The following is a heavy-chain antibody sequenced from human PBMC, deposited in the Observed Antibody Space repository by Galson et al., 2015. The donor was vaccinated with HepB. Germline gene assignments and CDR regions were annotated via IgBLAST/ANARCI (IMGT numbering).Heavy chain of an antibody. CDR1: GFAFNTYT. CDR3: ARQAYAPFFED. Sequence: SLRLSCAASGFAFNTYTMQWVRQAPGKGLEWVATISSAGTTQYYADSVKGRFTSSRDNSKNTLYLQMNSLRAEDTAVYFCARQAYAPFFEDWGQGTLVTVSS. J-gene: IGHJ4*02. V-gene: IGHV3-30-3*01. CDR2: ISSAGTTQ. D-gene: IGHD4-17*01.